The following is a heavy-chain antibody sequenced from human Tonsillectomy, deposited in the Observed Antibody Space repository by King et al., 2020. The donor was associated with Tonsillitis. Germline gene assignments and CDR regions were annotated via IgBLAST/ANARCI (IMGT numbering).Heavy chain of an antibody. CDR2: ISYDGSNK. J-gene: IGHJ4*02. D-gene: IGHD3-22*01. V-gene: IGHV3-33*05. CDR1: GFTFSSYG. CDR3: ARDALRGDYDSSGSIDS. Sequence: VQLVESGGGVVQPGRSLRLSCAASGFTFSSYGMHWVRQAPGKGLEWVAVISYDGSNKYYADSVKGRFTISRDNSKNTLYLQMNSLRAGDTAVYYCARDALRGDYDSSGSIDSWGQGTLVTVSS.